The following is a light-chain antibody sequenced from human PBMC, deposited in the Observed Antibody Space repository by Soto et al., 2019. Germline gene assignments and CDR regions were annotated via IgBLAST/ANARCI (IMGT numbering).Light chain of an antibody. J-gene: IGLJ1*01. CDR2: EVN. V-gene: IGLV2-8*01. Sequence: QSALTQPPSASGSPGQSVTISCTGSSSDVRGHHYVSWYQQHPGKAPKLIIYEVNERPSGVPDRFSGSKSGNTASLTVSGLQADDEADYYCSSYAGSDNLYVFGTGTKVTVL. CDR3: SSYAGSDNLYV. CDR1: SSDVRGHHY.